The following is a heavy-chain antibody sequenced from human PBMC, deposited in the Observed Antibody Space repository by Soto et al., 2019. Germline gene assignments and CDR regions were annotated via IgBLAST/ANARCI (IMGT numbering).Heavy chain of an antibody. CDR1: GGSISSGGYY. Sequence: SETLSLTCTVSGGSISSGGYYWSCIRQHPGKGLEWIGYIYYSGSTYCNPSLKSRVTISVDTSKNQFSLKLRSVTAADTAVYYCARVMVRGDLDYWGQGTLVTVYS. V-gene: IGHV4-31*03. CDR3: ARVMVRGDLDY. J-gene: IGHJ4*02. D-gene: IGHD3-10*01. CDR2: IYYSGST.